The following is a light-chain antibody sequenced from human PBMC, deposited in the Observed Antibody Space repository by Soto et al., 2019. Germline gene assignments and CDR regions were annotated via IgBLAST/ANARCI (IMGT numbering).Light chain of an antibody. CDR3: QQSYSTPPLFT. CDR1: QSIGTS. V-gene: IGKV1-39*01. CDR2: AAS. Sequence: DIQMTQSPPSLSASVGDRVTITCRASQSIGTSLHWYQQKPGMAPKLLIFAASTLLSGVPARFSGSGSGTDFTLTISSLQPEDFAIYYCQQSYSTPPLFTFGPGTKVDFK. J-gene: IGKJ3*01.